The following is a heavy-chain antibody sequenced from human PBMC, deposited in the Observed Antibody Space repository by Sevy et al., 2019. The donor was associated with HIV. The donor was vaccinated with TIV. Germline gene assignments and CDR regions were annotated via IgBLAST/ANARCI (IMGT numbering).Heavy chain of an antibody. V-gene: IGHV1-69*13. CDR1: GGTFSSYA. CDR3: ARGGAYYDSSGPDAFDI. J-gene: IGHJ3*02. CDR2: IIPIFGTA. D-gene: IGHD3-22*01. Sequence: ASVKVSCKASGGTFSSYAISWVRQAPGQGLEWRGGIIPIFGTANYAQKFQGRVTITADESTSTAYMELSSLRSEDTAVYYCARGGAYYDSSGPDAFDIWGQGTMVTVSS.